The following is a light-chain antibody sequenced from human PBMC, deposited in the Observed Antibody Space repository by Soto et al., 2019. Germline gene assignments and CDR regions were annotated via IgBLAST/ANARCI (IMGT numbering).Light chain of an antibody. Sequence: DIQMTQSPSTLSASVGDRVTITCRASQSISTWLAWYQQKPGKAPNLLIYDASSLESGVPIRFSGSGSGTEFTLTISSLQPDDFATYYCQQYNSYLYTFGQGTKVGIK. J-gene: IGKJ2*01. V-gene: IGKV1-5*01. CDR1: QSISTW. CDR2: DAS. CDR3: QQYNSYLYT.